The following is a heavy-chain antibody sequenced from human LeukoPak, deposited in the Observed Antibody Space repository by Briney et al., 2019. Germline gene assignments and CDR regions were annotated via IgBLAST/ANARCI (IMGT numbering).Heavy chain of an antibody. CDR1: GGSISSYY. V-gene: IGHV4-4*07. J-gene: IGHJ5*02. CDR3: ARGRYSSSWSPSGPEGSWFDP. D-gene: IGHD6-13*01. CDR2: IYTSGST. Sequence: SATLSLTCTVSGGSISSYYWSWIRQPAGKGLEWIGRIYTSGSTNYNPSLKSRVTMSVDTSKNQFSLKLSSVTAADTAVYYCARGRYSSSWSPSGPEGSWFDPWGQGTLVTVSS.